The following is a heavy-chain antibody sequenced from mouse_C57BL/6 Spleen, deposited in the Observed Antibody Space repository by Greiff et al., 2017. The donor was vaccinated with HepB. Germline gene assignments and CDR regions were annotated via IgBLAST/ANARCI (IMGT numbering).Heavy chain of an antibody. J-gene: IGHJ4*01. CDR1: GYAFSSSW. Sequence: VQLQQSGPELVKPGASVKISCKASGYAFSSSWMNWVKQRPGKGLEWIGRIYPGDGDTNYNGKFKGKATLTADKSSSTAYMQLSSLTSEDSAVYFCAITRTDDAMDYWGQGTPVTVSS. V-gene: IGHV1-82*01. D-gene: IGHD4-1*01. CDR2: IYPGDGDT. CDR3: AITRTDDAMDY.